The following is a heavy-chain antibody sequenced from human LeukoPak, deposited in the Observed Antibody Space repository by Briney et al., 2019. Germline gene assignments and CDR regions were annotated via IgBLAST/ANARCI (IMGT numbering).Heavy chain of an antibody. CDR3: ARGGEYSSGWYSRLPYYFDY. V-gene: IGHV1-69*13. CDR1: GGTFSSYA. CDR2: IIPIFGTA. Sequence: ASVKVSCKASGGTFSSYAISWVRQAPGQGLEWMGGIIPIFGTANYAQKFQGRVTITADESTSTAYMEPSSLRSEDTAVYYCARGGEYSSGWYSRLPYYFDYWGQGTLVTVSS. J-gene: IGHJ4*02. D-gene: IGHD6-19*01.